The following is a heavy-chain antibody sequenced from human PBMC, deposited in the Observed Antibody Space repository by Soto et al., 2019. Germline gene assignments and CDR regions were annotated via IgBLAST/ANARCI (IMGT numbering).Heavy chain of an antibody. CDR2: IWYDGSNK. CDR3: ARDLSGDYGALDT. CDR1: GFTFSSYG. V-gene: IGHV3-33*01. Sequence: GGSLRLSCAPSGFTFSSYGMHWARQAPGKGLEWVAFIWYDGSNKVYADSVKGRFTISRDNSKNTLYLQMNSLRAEDTAVYYCARDLSGDYGALDTWGQGTLATVSS. D-gene: IGHD4-17*01. J-gene: IGHJ3*02.